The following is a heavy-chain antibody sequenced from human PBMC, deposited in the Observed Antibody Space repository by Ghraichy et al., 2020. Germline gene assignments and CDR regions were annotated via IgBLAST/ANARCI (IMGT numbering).Heavy chain of an antibody. Sequence: GGSLRLSCVGSGFTFSSYSMNWVRQAPGKGLEWVSYITSSSRFISYADSVKGRFTVSRDNAQNSLYLQLKRLRDEDTAVYYCARGSTVVRYYYYAGMDVWGQGTTVTVSS. V-gene: IGHV3-48*02. CDR2: ITSSSRFI. CDR3: ARGSTVVRYYYYAGMDV. D-gene: IGHD4-23*01. J-gene: IGHJ6*02. CDR1: GFTFSSYS.